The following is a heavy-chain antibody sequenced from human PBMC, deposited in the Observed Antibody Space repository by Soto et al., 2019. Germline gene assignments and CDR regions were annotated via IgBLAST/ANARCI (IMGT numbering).Heavy chain of an antibody. V-gene: IGHV1-69*11. Sequence: QVQLVQSGGEVKKPGSSVRVSCKASGGPFSSYAINWVRQAPGQGLEWMGRIIPILRTPNYAQRLQGRVTITADESTSTAYMELSSLRSDDTAVYFCARDISAGTSLYYFDYWGQGTLVTVSS. CDR2: IIPILRTP. J-gene: IGHJ4*02. D-gene: IGHD1-1*01. CDR3: ARDISAGTSLYYFDY. CDR1: GGPFSSYA.